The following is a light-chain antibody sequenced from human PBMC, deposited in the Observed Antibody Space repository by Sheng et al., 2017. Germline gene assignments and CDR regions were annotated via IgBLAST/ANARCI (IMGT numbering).Light chain of an antibody. V-gene: IGKV3D-20*02. CDR1: ESVSSS. Sequence: ETVVTQSPVTLSVSPGESATLSCRTSESVSSSLAWYQQKSGQAPRLLIYGASSRATDIPDRFSGSGSGTDFTLTISRLEPEDVAVYYCQQRRGWPPMTTFGRGTRLEIK. CDR3: QQRRGWPPMTT. CDR2: GAS. J-gene: IGKJ5*01.